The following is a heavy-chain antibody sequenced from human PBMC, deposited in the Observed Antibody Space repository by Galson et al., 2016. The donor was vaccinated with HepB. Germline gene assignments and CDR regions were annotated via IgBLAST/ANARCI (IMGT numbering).Heavy chain of an antibody. D-gene: IGHD3-3*01. V-gene: IGHV3-21*01. CDR2: IHSSGHFI. CDR1: GFTFNSHS. J-gene: IGHJ4*02. Sequence: SLRLSCAASGFTFNSHSMNWVRLTPGKGLEWVASIHSSGHFIYYADSVRGRFTISRDNARESLYLQMNSLGAEDTAVYYCARASGSDFGSEGLYDYWGRGTLVTVSS. CDR3: ARASGSDFGSEGLYDY.